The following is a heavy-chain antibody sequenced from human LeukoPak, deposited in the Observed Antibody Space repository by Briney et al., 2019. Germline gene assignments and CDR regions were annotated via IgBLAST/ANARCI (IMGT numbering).Heavy chain of an antibody. J-gene: IGHJ4*02. Sequence: GESLKISCKGSGYSFTSYWIGWVRQMPGKGLEWMGIIYPGDSDTRYSPPFQGQVTISADKSISTAYLQWSSLKASDTAMYYCARLMGPASSSKGNIDYWGQGTLVTVSS. CDR1: GYSFTSYW. CDR3: ARLMGPASSSKGNIDY. V-gene: IGHV5-51*01. D-gene: IGHD6-6*01. CDR2: IYPGDSDT.